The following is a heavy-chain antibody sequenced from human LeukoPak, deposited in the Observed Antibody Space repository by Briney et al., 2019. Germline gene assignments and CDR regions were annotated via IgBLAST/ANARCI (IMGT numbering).Heavy chain of an antibody. Sequence: GGSLKLSCVVSGFTFSGSTVHWVRQASGKGLEWVGRIRSKANNYATAYAASVKGRFTISRDDSKNTAYLQMNSLKTEDTAVYYCTGDNFDSSVKFDYWGQGTLVTVSS. D-gene: IGHD3-22*01. V-gene: IGHV3-73*01. CDR3: TGDNFDSSVKFDY. CDR2: IRSKANNYAT. CDR1: GFTFSGST. J-gene: IGHJ4*02.